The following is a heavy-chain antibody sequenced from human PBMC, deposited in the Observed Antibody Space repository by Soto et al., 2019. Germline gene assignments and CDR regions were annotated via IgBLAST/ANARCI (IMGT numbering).Heavy chain of an antibody. J-gene: IGHJ4*02. CDR3: ARDWDWGSEGYDY. Sequence: ASVKVSCKASGGTFSSYTISWVRQAPGQGLEWMGRIIPILGIANYAQKFQGRVTITADKSTSTAYMELSSLRSEDTAVYYCARDWDWGSEGYDYWGQGTLVTVSS. D-gene: IGHD7-27*01. CDR1: GGTFSSYT. CDR2: IIPILGIA. V-gene: IGHV1-69*04.